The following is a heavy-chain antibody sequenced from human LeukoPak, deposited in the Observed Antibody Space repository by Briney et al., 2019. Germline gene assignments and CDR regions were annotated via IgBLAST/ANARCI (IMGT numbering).Heavy chain of an antibody. J-gene: IGHJ3*02. D-gene: IGHD3-16*02. CDR3: AIALFEWGSYRDAFDI. Sequence: ASVKVSCKASGYTFTSYGFSWVRQAPGQGLEWMGWTSAYNGNTKYAQKLQGRVTMTTDTSTSTAYMELRSPRSDDTAVYFCAIALFEWGSYRDAFDIWGQGAMVTVSS. CDR1: GYTFTSYG. V-gene: IGHV1-18*01. CDR2: TSAYNGNT.